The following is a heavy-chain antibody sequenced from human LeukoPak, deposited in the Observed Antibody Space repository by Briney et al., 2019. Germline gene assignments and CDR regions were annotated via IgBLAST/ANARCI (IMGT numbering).Heavy chain of an antibody. CDR2: IYPGDSDT. J-gene: IGHJ4*02. D-gene: IGHD2-15*01. V-gene: IGHV5-51*01. CDR3: ARLLGGGLAATPFDY. Sequence: GESLKISCKGSGYIFTGYWIGWVRRMPRKGLEWMGIIYPGDSDTRYSPSFEGQVAISADRSISTAFLQWSRLQASDTAIYYCARLLGGGLAATPFDYWGQGTLLAVSS. CDR1: GYIFTGYW.